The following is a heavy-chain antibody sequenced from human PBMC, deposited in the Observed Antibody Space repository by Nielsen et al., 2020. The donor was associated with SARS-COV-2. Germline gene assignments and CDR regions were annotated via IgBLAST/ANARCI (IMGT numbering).Heavy chain of an antibody. D-gene: IGHD2-15*01. J-gene: IGHJ6*02. CDR1: GGSFSGYY. Sequence: GSLRLSCAVYGGSFSGYYWSWIRQPPGKGLEWIGEINHSGSTNYNPSLKSRVTISVDTSKNQFSLKLSSVTAADTAVYYCARAGGYCSGGSCYLPNNYYYYGMDVWGQGTTVTVSS. V-gene: IGHV4-34*01. CDR3: ARAGGYCSGGSCYLPNNYYYYGMDV. CDR2: INHSGST.